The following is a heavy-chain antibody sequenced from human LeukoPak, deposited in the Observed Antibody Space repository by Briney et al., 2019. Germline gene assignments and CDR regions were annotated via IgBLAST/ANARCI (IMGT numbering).Heavy chain of an antibody. CDR3: ARDPPGIAAAGIDY. J-gene: IGHJ4*02. Sequence: GASVKVSCKASGYTFTGYYMHWVRQAPGQGLEWMGRINPNSGGTNYAQKFQGRVTMTRDTSISTAYMELSRLRSDDTAVYYCARDPPGIAAAGIDYWGQGTLVTVSS. CDR1: GYTFTGYY. CDR2: INPNSGGT. V-gene: IGHV1-2*06. D-gene: IGHD6-13*01.